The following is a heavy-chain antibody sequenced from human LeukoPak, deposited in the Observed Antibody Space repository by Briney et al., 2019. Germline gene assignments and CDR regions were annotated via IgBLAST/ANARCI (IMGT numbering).Heavy chain of an antibody. D-gene: IGHD2-15*01. V-gene: IGHV3-23*01. CDR1: GFPLNTYA. J-gene: IGHJ4*02. CDR2: ISGSGDST. CDR3: AEDVVVIVAAKPGI. Sequence: GGAPRLSLSAPGFPLNTYALSWGRPAPGKGPAWVSRISGSGDSTYYVNSVKGRFTISRDNSKNTVYLQMNSLRAEDTAIYYCAEDVVVIVAAKPGIWGQGTLVTVSS.